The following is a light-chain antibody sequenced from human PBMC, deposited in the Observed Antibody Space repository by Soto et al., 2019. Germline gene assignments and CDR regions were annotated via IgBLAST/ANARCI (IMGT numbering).Light chain of an antibody. J-gene: IGKJ4*01. CDR3: QQLNSYPLT. V-gene: IGKV1-9*01. CDR2: AAS. Sequence: DLQFTQSPSFLSASVGERVTITCRASQGISSYLAWYQQKPGKAPRLLIYAASTLQSGVPSRFSGSGSGTEFTLTISSLQPEDFATYYCQQLNSYPLTFGGGTKVEIK. CDR1: QGISSY.